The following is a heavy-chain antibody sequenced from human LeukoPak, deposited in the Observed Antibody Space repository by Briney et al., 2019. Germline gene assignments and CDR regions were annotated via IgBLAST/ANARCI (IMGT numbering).Heavy chain of an antibody. CDR2: VSSSSSTI. CDR1: GFTFSSYS. CDR3: ARFVDSGNYIDY. D-gene: IGHD1-26*01. J-gene: IGHJ4*02. Sequence: PGGSLRLSCAASGFTFSSYSMNWVRQAPGKGLEWVSYVSSSSSTIYYADPVKGRFTISRDNAKNSLYLQMNSLRAEDTAVYYCARFVDSGNYIDYWGRGTLVTVSS. V-gene: IGHV3-48*04.